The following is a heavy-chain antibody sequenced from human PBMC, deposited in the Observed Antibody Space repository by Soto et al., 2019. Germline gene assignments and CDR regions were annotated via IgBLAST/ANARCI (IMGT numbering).Heavy chain of an antibody. CDR1: GGSISSGGYS. Sequence: SETLSLTCAVSGGSISSGGYSWSRIRQPPGKGLEWIGYIYRSGSTYYNPSLKSRVTISVDRSKNQFSLKLSSVTAADTAVYYCARTSSSWSYNWFDPWGQGTLVTVSS. CDR2: IYRSGST. CDR3: ARTSSSWSYNWFDP. J-gene: IGHJ5*02. D-gene: IGHD6-13*01. V-gene: IGHV4-30-2*01.